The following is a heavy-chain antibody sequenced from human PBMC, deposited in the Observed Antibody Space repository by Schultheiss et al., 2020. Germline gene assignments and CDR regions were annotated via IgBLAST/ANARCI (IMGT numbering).Heavy chain of an antibody. CDR2: INSSGGGT. CDR1: GYTFTGYY. V-gene: IGHV1-2*04. D-gene: IGHD2-15*01. CDR3: ARGFVGYCSGGSCSNNYFDY. J-gene: IGHJ4*02. Sequence: AFVTVSGKASGYTFTGYYMHWVRQAPGQGPEWMGIINSSGGGTSYEQKFQGWVTMTRDTSISTAYMELSRLRAEDTAVYYCARGFVGYCSGGSCSNNYFDYWGQGTLVTVSS.